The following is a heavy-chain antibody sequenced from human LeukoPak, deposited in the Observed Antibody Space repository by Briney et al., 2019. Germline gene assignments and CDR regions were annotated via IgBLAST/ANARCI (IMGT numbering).Heavy chain of an antibody. CDR1: GFSFNNYA. CDR2: IIGSSGST. CDR3: AKGAYDYIEIAFFDY. D-gene: IGHD5-12*01. J-gene: IGHJ4*02. Sequence: GGSLRLSCVASGFSFNNYAMNWVRQAPGKGLEWVSLIIGSSGSTFYADSVKGRFTISRDKSKNTLYLQMNSLRAEDTAVYYCAKGAYDYIEIAFFDYWGQGSLVTVSS. V-gene: IGHV3-23*01.